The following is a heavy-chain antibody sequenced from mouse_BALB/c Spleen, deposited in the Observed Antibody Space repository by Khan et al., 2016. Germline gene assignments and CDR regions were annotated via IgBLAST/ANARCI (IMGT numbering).Heavy chain of an antibody. J-gene: IGHJ2*01. CDR3: ARGGEWL. CDR1: GYAFSSSW. CDR2: IYPGDGDT. V-gene: IGHV1-82*01. D-gene: IGHD1-3*01. Sequence: QVQLQQPGPELVKPGASVKISCKASGYAFSSSWMNWVKQRPGQGLEWIGRIYPGDGDTNYNGKFKGKATLTADKSSSTAYMQLSSLTSVDSAVYFCARGGEWLWGQGSTLTVSS.